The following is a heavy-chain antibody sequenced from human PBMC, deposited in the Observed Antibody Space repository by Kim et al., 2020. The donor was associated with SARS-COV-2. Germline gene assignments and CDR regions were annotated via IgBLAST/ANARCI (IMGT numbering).Heavy chain of an antibody. D-gene: IGHD3-3*02. J-gene: IGHJ6*02. V-gene: IGHV3-9*01. Sequence: GDADSVKGRFTIARDNAQNSLYLQMNNMRAEDTALYFCATLAGGQGVRDVWGLGTTVTVSS. CDR3: ATLAGGQGVRDV.